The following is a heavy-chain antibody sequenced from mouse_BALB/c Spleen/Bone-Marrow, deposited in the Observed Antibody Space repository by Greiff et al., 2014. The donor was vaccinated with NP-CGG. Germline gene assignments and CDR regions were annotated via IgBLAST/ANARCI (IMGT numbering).Heavy chain of an antibody. CDR2: IYPGDGDT. Sequence: QVQLKGAGAELGGPGSSVKIFCKSSGYLFSKYWVKWMKQRPGQGLEGSGQIYPGDGDTNYNGKFKGKATLTADKSSSTAYMQLSSLTSEDSAVYFCASRGDYSYAMDYWGQGTSVTVSS. J-gene: IGHJ4*01. D-gene: IGHD1-1*01. CDR3: ASRGDYSYAMDY. V-gene: IGHV1-80*01. CDR1: GYLFSKYW.